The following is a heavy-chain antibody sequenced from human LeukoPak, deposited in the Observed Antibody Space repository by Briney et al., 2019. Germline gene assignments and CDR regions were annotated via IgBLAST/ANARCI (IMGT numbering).Heavy chain of an antibody. D-gene: IGHD4-17*01. Sequence: GGSLRLSCAASGFTVSSNYMSWVRQAPGKGLEWVSVIYSGGSTYYADSVKGRFTISRDNSKNTLYLQMNSLRSDDTAVYYCAKDLYPDDYGDYWYFDLWGRGTLVTVSS. CDR3: AKDLYPDDYGDYWYFDL. CDR2: IYSGGST. CDR1: GFTVSSNY. J-gene: IGHJ2*01. V-gene: IGHV3-53*05.